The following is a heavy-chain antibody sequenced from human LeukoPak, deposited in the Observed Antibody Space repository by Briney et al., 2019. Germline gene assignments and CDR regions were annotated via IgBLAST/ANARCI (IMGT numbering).Heavy chain of an antibody. Sequence: PGGSLRLSCATSGFTFSTSWMHWVRQAPGKGLVWVSRINTDGNTRDYADSVKGRFTISRDNAKNTLYLQMNSLRAEATAVYYCVRDMGYYDKVWGQGTLVTVSS. D-gene: IGHD3-22*01. CDR1: GFTFSTSW. CDR3: VRDMGYYDKV. J-gene: IGHJ4*02. CDR2: INTDGNTR. V-gene: IGHV3-74*01.